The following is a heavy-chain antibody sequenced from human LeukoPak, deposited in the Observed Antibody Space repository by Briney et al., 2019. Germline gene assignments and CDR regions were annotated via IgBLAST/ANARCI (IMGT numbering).Heavy chain of an antibody. D-gene: IGHD6-13*01. J-gene: IGHJ6*02. CDR1: GGSISSGDYY. CDR3: ARSRSSSSWYRPYYYGMDV. Sequence: SQTLSLTCTVSGGSISSGDYYWSWIHQPPGKGLEWIGYIYYSGSTYYNPSLKSRVTISVDTSKNQFSLKLSSVTAADTAVYYCARSRSSSSWYRPYYYGMDVWGQGTTVTVSS. CDR2: IYYSGST. V-gene: IGHV4-30-4*01.